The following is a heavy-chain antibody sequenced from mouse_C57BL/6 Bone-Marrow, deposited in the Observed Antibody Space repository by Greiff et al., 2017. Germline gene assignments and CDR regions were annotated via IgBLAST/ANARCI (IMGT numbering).Heavy chain of an antibody. Sequence: ELQLQESGTVLVRPGASVKMSCKTSGYTFTSYWMHWVKQRPGQGLEWIGAIYPGNSDTSYNQKFKGKANLTAVTSASTAYLELSSLTNEDSAVYYCLYDYGAMDYWGQGTSVTVSA. J-gene: IGHJ4*01. CDR3: LYDYGAMDY. D-gene: IGHD2-3*01. V-gene: IGHV1-5*01. CDR1: GYTFTSYW. CDR2: IYPGNSDT.